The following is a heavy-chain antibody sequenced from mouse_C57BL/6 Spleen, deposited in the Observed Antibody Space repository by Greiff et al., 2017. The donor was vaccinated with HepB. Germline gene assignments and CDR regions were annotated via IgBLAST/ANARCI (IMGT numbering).Heavy chain of an antibody. Sequence: VQLQQSGPELVKPGASVKMSCKASGYTFTDYNMHWVKQSHGKSLEWIGYINPNNGGTSYNQKFKGKATLTVNKSSSTAYMELRSLTSEDSAVYYCARSGGYYGNYEVYFDYWGQGTTLTVSS. V-gene: IGHV1-22*01. CDR3: ARSGGYYGNYEVYFDY. D-gene: IGHD2-1*01. CDR2: INPNNGGT. CDR1: GYTFTDYN. J-gene: IGHJ2*01.